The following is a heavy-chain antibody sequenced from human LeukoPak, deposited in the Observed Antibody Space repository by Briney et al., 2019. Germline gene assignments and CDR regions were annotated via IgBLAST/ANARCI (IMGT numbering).Heavy chain of an antibody. Sequence: WASVKVSFKASGGTFSSYAISWVRQAPGQGLEWMGGIIPIFGTANYAQKFQGRVTITTDESTSTAYMEPSSLRSEDTAVYYCASNRIAAAPKGAFDIWGQGTMVTVSS. CDR1: GGTFSSYA. J-gene: IGHJ3*02. D-gene: IGHD6-13*01. CDR3: ASNRIAAAPKGAFDI. CDR2: IIPIFGTA. V-gene: IGHV1-69*05.